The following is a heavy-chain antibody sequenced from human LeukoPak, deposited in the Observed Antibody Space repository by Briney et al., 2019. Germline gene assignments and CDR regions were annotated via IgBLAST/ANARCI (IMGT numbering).Heavy chain of an antibody. V-gene: IGHV3-23*01. J-gene: IGHJ3*02. D-gene: IGHD4-17*01. CDR1: GFTFSSYA. Sequence: PGGSLRLSCAASGFTFSSYAMSWVRQAPGKGLEWVSAISGSGGSTYYADSVKGRFTISRDNSKNTIYLQLNSLRPEDTAMYYCAREGVQTTVDAFDIWGLGTMVIVSS. CDR3: AREGVQTTVDAFDI. CDR2: ISGSGGST.